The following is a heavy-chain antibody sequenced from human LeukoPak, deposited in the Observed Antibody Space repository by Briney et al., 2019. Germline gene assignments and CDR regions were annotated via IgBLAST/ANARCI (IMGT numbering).Heavy chain of an antibody. J-gene: IGHJ4*02. V-gene: IGHV3-30*02. Sequence: PGGSLRLSCAASGFTFSSYGMHWVRQAPGKGLEWVAFIRYDGSNKYYADSVKGRFTISRDNSKNTLYLQMNSLRAEDTAVYYCAKGRRIVATTPFDYWGQGTLVTVSS. CDR1: GFTFSSYG. CDR2: IRYDGSNK. CDR3: AKGRRIVATTPFDY. D-gene: IGHD5-12*01.